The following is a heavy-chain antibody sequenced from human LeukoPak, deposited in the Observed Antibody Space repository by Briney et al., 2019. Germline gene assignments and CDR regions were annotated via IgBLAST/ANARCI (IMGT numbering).Heavy chain of an antibody. CDR3: AELGITMIGGV. CDR1: GFTFSSYG. V-gene: IGHV3-30*18. CDR2: ISYDGSNK. J-gene: IGHJ6*04. D-gene: IGHD3-10*02. Sequence: EGSLRLSCAASGFTFSSYGMHSVRQAPGKGLEWVAVISYDGSNKYYADSVKGRFTISRDNAKNSLYLQMNSLRAEDTAVYYCAELGITMIGGVWGKGTTVTISS.